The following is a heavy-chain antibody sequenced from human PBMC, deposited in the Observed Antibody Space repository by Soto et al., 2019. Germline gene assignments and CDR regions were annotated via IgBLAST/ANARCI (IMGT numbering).Heavy chain of an antibody. J-gene: IGHJ6*02. CDR2: IIPIFGTA. CDR1: GGTFSSYA. Sequence: QVQLVQSGAEVKKPGSSVKVSCKASGGTFSSYAISWVRQAPGQWLEWMGGIIPIFGTANYAQKFQGRVTITADESTSTAYMELSSLRSEDTAVYYCARGGVSLGDIVVVVAATPIMDVWGQGTTVTVSS. D-gene: IGHD2-15*01. V-gene: IGHV1-69*01. CDR3: ARGGVSLGDIVVVVAATPIMDV.